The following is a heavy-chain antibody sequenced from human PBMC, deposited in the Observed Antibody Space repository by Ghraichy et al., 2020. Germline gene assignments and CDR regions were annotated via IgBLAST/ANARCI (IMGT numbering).Heavy chain of an antibody. Sequence: SETLSLTCTVSGYSISSGYFWGWIRQPPGKGLEWIANIFRSGGTFYNPSLKSRVTISVNTSENQISLQLSSVTAADTAVYFCARGRLIYYDSSGSYFDYWGQGTQVTGSS. CDR1: GYSISSGYF. J-gene: IGHJ4*02. CDR2: IFRSGGT. CDR3: ARGRLIYYDSSGSYFDY. D-gene: IGHD3-22*01. V-gene: IGHV4-38-2*02.